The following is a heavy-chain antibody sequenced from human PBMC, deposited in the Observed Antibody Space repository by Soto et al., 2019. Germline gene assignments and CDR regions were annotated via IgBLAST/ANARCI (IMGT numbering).Heavy chain of an antibody. D-gene: IGHD6-13*01. CDR3: ARGARGQGAAAGTRWFDP. V-gene: IGHV4-30-2*01. CDR1: GGSISSGGYS. Sequence: QLQLQESGSGLVKPSQTLSLTCAVSGGSISSGGYSWSWIRQPPGKGLEWIGYIYHSGSTYYNPSLKSRVTISVDRSKNQFSLKLSSVTAADTAVSYCARGARGQGAAAGTRWFDPWGQGTLVTVSS. CDR2: IYHSGST. J-gene: IGHJ5*02.